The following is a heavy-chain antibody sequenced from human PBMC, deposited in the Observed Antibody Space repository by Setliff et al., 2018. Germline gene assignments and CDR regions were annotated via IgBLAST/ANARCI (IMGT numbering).Heavy chain of an antibody. V-gene: IGHV3-11*01. CDR2: ISSSGSTI. D-gene: IGHD3-9*01. Sequence: GGSLRLSCAVSGFTFSDYYMSWIRQAPGKGLEWVSYISSSGSTIYYADSVRGRFTISRDNAKNSLYLQMNSLRAEDTAVYYCAREPSDFLTGYNFYYDMDVWGQGTTVTVSS. J-gene: IGHJ6*02. CDR1: GFTFSDYY. CDR3: AREPSDFLTGYNFYYDMDV.